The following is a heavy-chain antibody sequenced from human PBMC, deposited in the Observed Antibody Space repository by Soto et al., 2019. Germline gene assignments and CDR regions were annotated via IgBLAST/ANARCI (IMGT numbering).Heavy chain of an antibody. V-gene: IGHV2-70*11. Sequence: SGPTLVNPAQTLTLTCTFSGFSLSTRGMCVSWIRQPPGKALEWLARIDWDDDKYYSTSLKTRLTISKDTSKNQVVLTMTNMDPVDTATYYCARICRHSNYVVTPAGYYMDVWGKGPTVTVSS. CDR1: GFSLSTRGMC. CDR3: ARICRHSNYVVTPAGYYMDV. D-gene: IGHD4-4*01. CDR2: IDWDDDK. J-gene: IGHJ6*03.